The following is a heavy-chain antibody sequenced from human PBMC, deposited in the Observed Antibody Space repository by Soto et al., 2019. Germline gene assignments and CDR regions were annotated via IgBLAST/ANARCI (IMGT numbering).Heavy chain of an antibody. CDR1: GYTFNTYG. D-gene: IGHD3-10*01. V-gene: IGHV1-18*01. Sequence: ALVKVSCKASGYTFNTYGISWVREAPGQPLEWMGWISVNKGITNYAQKFQGRVIMTTDTSTSTAYMELRSLRSDDTAVYYCARVWVRGEVDFWGQGTLVTVSS. CDR3: ARVWVRGEVDF. CDR2: ISVNKGIT. J-gene: IGHJ4*02.